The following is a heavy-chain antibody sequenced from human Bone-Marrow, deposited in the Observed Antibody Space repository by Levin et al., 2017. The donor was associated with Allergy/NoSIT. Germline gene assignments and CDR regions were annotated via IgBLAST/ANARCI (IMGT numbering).Heavy chain of an antibody. D-gene: IGHD1-1*01. CDR3: ARPVRGTGAMQL. V-gene: IGHV1-2*02. J-gene: IGHJ1*01. Sequence: GASVKVSCKTSGYRFNDYYMNWVRQAPGQGPEWMGWINPISGGTKYAEKFQGRVTMTRDTSINTGYMELTSLGFDDTSVYYCARPVRGTGAMQLWGQGTLVTVSS. CDR2: INPISGGT. CDR1: GYRFNDYY.